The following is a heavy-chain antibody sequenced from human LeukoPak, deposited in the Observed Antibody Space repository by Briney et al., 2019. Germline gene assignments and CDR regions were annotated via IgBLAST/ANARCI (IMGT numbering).Heavy chain of an antibody. CDR1: GYTFTGYY. CDR2: INPNSGGT. V-gene: IGHV1-2*02. J-gene: IGHJ4*02. CDR3: ARDLGFCGGDSYFAY. Sequence: GASVKVSCKASGYTFTGYYMHWVRQAPGQGLEWMGWINPNSGGTNYAQKFQGRVTMTRDTSISTAYMELSRLRSDDTAVYYCARDLGFCGGDSYFAYWGQGTLVTVSS. D-gene: IGHD2-21*02.